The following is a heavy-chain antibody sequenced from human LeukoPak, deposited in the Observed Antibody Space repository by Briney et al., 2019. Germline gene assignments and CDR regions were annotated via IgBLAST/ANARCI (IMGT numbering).Heavy chain of an antibody. D-gene: IGHD2-15*01. CDR3: ARDLPRDCSGGSCYPGYFDY. CDR2: ISSSSSTI. V-gene: IGHV3-48*04. Sequence: GGSLRLSCAASGFTFSSYSMNWVRQAPGKGLEWVSYISSSSSTIYYADSVKGRFTISRDNAKNSLYLQMNSLRAEDTAVYYCARDLPRDCSGGSCYPGYFDYWGQGTLVTVSS. CDR1: GFTFSSYS. J-gene: IGHJ4*02.